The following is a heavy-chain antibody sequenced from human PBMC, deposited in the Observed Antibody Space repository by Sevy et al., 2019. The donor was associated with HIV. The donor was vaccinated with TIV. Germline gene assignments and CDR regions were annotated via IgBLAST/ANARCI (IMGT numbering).Heavy chain of an antibody. CDR3: ARWYATDWQRRHFDN. J-gene: IGHJ4*02. V-gene: IGHV3-7*01. D-gene: IGHD2-2*01. CDR1: GFTFSTYW. Sequence: GGSLRLSCAASGFTFSTYWMTWVRQAPGTRLEWVAYINQDGSDKNYVNSGRGRFTIARDNAKNSQSLQMNSLRAEDTAIYFCARWYATDWQRRHFDNWGQGTLVTVSS. CDR2: INQDGSDK.